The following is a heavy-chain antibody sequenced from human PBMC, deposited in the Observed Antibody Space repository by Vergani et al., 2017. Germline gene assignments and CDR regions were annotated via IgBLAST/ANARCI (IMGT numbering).Heavy chain of an antibody. D-gene: IGHD2-8*01. CDR1: GGSISSYY. Sequence: QVQLQESGPGLVKPSETLSLTCTVSGGSISSYYWSWIRQPPGKGLEWIGYIYYSGSTNYNPSLKSRVTISVDTSKNQFSLKLSSVTAADTAVYYCATVYCTNGVCYFGWFDPWGQGTLVTVSS. CDR3: ATVYCTNGVCYFGWFDP. V-gene: IGHV4-59*01. J-gene: IGHJ5*02. CDR2: IYYSGST.